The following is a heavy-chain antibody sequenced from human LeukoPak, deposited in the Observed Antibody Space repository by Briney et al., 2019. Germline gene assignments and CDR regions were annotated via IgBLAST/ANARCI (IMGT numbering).Heavy chain of an antibody. CDR1: GFTFSSYE. D-gene: IGHD2-2*01. CDR2: ISSSGSTI. J-gene: IGHJ4*02. V-gene: IGHV3-48*03. Sequence: GGSLRLSCAASGFTFSSYEMNWVRQAPGKGLEWVSYISSSGSTIYYADSVKGRFTISRDNAKNSLYLQMNSLRAEDTALYYCAKAQARVVPAADFDYWGQGTLVTVSS. CDR3: AKAQARVVPAADFDY.